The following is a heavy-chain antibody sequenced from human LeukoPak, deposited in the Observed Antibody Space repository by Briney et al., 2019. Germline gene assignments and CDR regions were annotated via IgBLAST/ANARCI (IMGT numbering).Heavy chain of an antibody. J-gene: IGHJ4*02. CDR2: INHSGST. CDR1: GGSFSGYY. D-gene: IGHD3-22*01. Sequence: PSETLSLTCAVYGGSFSGYYWSWIRQPPGKGLEWIGEINHSGSTNYNPSLKSRVTISVDTSKNQSSLKLSSVTAADTAVYYCATNPYYYDSSGSDYWGQGTLVTVSS. CDR3: ATNPYYYDSSGSDY. V-gene: IGHV4-34*01.